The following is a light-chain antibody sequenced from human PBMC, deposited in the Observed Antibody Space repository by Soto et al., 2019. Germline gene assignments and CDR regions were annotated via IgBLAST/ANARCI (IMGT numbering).Light chain of an antibody. CDR3: QQYNNRPPDT. J-gene: IGKJ2*01. Sequence: EIVMTQSPATLSVSPGERATLSCRASQSVNSNLAWYQQKPGQAPRLLIYGASTRAAGIPARFSGSGCGTEFRLTISSLQSEDFAVYYCQQYNNRPPDTCGQGTKLDIK. CDR1: QSVNSN. V-gene: IGKV3-15*01. CDR2: GAS.